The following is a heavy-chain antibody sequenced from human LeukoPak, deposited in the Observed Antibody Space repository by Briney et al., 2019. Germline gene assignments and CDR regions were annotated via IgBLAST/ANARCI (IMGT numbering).Heavy chain of an antibody. V-gene: IGHV4-59*08. Sequence: SETLSLTCTVSGGSISSYYWSWLRQSPGKGLEWIGYIYYSGSTNYNPSLQSRVTISVDTSKNQCSLKLSSVTAADTAVYYCARRVCSGGTCYCDYWGQGTLVTVSS. CDR3: ARRVCSGGTCYCDY. CDR1: GGSISSYY. CDR2: IYYSGST. J-gene: IGHJ4*02. D-gene: IGHD2-15*01.